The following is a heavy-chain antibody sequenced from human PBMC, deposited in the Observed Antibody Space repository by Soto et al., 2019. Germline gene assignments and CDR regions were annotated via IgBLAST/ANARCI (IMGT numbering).Heavy chain of an antibody. CDR2: IYYSGST. Sequence: SETLSLTCTVSGGSISSSSYYWGWIRQPPGKGLEWIGSIYYSGSTYYNPSLKSRVTISVDTSKNQFSLKLSSVTAADTAVYYCARQSSSSIPYNWFDPWGQGTLVTVSS. D-gene: IGHD2-2*02. CDR3: ARQSSSSIPYNWFDP. V-gene: IGHV4-39*01. CDR1: GGSISSSSYY. J-gene: IGHJ5*02.